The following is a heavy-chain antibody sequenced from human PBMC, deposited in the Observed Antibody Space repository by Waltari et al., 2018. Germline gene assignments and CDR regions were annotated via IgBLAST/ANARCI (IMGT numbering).Heavy chain of an antibody. CDR1: GYTLTELS. D-gene: IGHD3-3*01. Sequence: QVQLVQSGAEVKKPGASVKVYCKVSGYTLTELSIQWVRQAPGKGLEWMGGFDPEDGETIYAQKFQGRVTMTEDTSTDTAYMELSSLRSEDTAVYYCATRSRFLEWLFPLDYWGQGTLVTVSS. J-gene: IGHJ4*02. CDR2: FDPEDGET. V-gene: IGHV1-24*01. CDR3: ATRSRFLEWLFPLDY.